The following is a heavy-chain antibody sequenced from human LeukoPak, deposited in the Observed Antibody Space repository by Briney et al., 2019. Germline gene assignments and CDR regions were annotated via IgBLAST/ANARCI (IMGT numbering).Heavy chain of an antibody. CDR1: GFTLSDYY. CDR2: ISSSASTI. V-gene: IGHV3-11*01. CDR3: ATHSSDYGDYTVDY. Sequence: GGSLRLSCAASGFTLSDYYMSWIRQAPGKGLEWVSYISSSASTIYYADSVKGRFTIYRDNAKNSLYLQMNSLRAEDTAVYYCATHSSDYGDYTVDYWGQGTPVTVSS. J-gene: IGHJ4*02. D-gene: IGHD4-17*01.